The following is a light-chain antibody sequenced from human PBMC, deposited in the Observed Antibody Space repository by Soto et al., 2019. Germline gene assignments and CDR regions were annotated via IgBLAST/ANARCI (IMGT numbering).Light chain of an antibody. CDR1: QSVSASY. CDR3: QQYGSSPRT. V-gene: IGKV3-20*01. CDR2: GAS. J-gene: IGKJ1*01. Sequence: VLTLSPGTLSLSAREIATLSCSASQSVSASYLAWYQLKPGQAPRLLIYGASSRATGIPGRFSGSGSGTDFTLTISRLEPEDFAVYYCQQYGSSPRTFAQGTRWIS.